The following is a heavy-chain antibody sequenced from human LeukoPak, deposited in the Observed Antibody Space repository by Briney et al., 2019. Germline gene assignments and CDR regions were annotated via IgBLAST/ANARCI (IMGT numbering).Heavy chain of an antibody. CDR1: GGSISSYY. CDR3: ARDAYPHSDILSVSYYYYGMDV. J-gene: IGHJ6*02. D-gene: IGHD3-9*01. V-gene: IGHV4-59*01. Sequence: PSETLCLTCAVSGGSISSYYLSWVRQPPGKGLEWGGYIYYSVGTNYNPSLKSRVTISVDTSKNQFSVKLSSVTAADTAVYYCARDAYPHSDILSVSYYYYGMDVWGQGTTVTVSS. CDR2: IYYSVGT.